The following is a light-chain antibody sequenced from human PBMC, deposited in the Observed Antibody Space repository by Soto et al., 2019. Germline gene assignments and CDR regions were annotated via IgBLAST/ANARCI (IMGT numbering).Light chain of an antibody. J-gene: IGLJ1*01. V-gene: IGLV2-14*03. Sequence: QSALTQPASVSGSPGQSITISCTGTNRDVGGYDYVSWYQQHPGKAPKLIIYDVSTRPSGISDRFSGSKSGNTASLTISGLQAEDEADYYCSSYAGSYTFVFGTGTKVTVL. CDR1: NRDVGGYDY. CDR2: DVS. CDR3: SSYAGSYTFV.